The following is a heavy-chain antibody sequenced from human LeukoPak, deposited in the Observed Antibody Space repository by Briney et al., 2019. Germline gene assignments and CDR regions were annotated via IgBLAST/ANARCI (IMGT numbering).Heavy chain of an antibody. CDR1: GFTFSSYG. Sequence: PGGSLRLSCAASGFTFSSYGMHWVRQAPGKGLEWVAVISYDGSNKYYADSVKGRFTISRDNSKNTLYLQMNSLRAEDTAVYYCAKNDDYWGQGTLVTVSS. CDR3: AKNDDY. V-gene: IGHV3-30*18. D-gene: IGHD1-1*01. CDR2: ISYDGSNK. J-gene: IGHJ4*02.